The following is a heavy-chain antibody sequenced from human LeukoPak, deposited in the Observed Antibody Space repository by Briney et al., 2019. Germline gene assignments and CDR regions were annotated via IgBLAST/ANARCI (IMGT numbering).Heavy chain of an antibody. J-gene: IGHJ4*02. D-gene: IGHD4-11*01. Sequence: GRSLRLSCALSGFTFSSYAMSCVPQAPGKGLEWVSTLSRSGGSTNQAESVKGRFTISRDNSKNTLYLQMNSLRVEDTAVYYCAKVSDYNNPIDFWGQGTLVTVSS. CDR2: LSRSGGST. CDR3: AKVSDYNNPIDF. CDR1: GFTFSSYA. V-gene: IGHV3-23*01.